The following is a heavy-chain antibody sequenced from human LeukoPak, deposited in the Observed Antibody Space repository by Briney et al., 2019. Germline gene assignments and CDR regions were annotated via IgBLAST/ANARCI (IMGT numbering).Heavy chain of an antibody. CDR1: GFTFSNYA. CDR3: AKPAISRRGWYYDY. V-gene: IGHV3-23*01. D-gene: IGHD6-19*01. J-gene: IGHJ4*02. CDR2: INDSGGST. Sequence: GGSLRLSCAASGFTFSNYAMSWVRQAPGKGLEWVSAINDSGGSTYYADSVKGRFTISRDNSKNTLYLQMNSLRAEDTAVYYCAKPAISRRGWYYDYWGQGTLVTVSS.